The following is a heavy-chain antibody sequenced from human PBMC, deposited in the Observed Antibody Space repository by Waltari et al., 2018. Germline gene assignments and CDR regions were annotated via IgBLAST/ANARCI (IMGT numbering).Heavy chain of an antibody. CDR3: ARALRHYGCNPHGMDV. V-gene: IGHV4-30-2*01. Sequence: QLQLQESGSGLVKPSQTLSLTCAVSGGSISSGGYSWSWIRQPPGKGLEWIGYIYHSGSTYYNPALKSRVTISVDRSKNQFSLKLSSVTAADTAVYYCARALRHYGCNPHGMDVWGQGTTVTVS. D-gene: IGHD4-17*01. CDR2: IYHSGST. CDR1: GGSISSGGYS. J-gene: IGHJ6*02.